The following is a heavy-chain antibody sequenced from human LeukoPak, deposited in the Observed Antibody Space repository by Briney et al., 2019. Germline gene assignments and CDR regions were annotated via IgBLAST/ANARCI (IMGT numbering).Heavy chain of an antibody. D-gene: IGHD3-10*01. CDR2: INHSGST. V-gene: IGHV4-34*01. CDR3: ARASGWFGSSPHMDV. Sequence: PSETLSLTCAVYGGSFSGYYWSWIRQPPGKGLEWIGEINHSGSTNYNPSLKSRVTISVDTSKNQFSLKLSSVTAADTAVYYCARASGWFGSSPHMDVWGKGTTVTVSS. J-gene: IGHJ6*03. CDR1: GGSFSGYY.